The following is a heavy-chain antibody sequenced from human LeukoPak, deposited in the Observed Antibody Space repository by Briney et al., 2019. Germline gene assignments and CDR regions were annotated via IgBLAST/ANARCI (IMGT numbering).Heavy chain of an antibody. CDR3: AKGSSGYFLDV. Sequence: GGSLRLSCAASGFIFNNYGLVWVRRAPGKGLEWVSAISNDGGGTTYADFVKGRFTISRDNSKNTVFLQMNSLRAEDTALYYCAKGSSGYFLDVWGQGTLVTVSS. J-gene: IGHJ4*02. V-gene: IGHV3-23*01. D-gene: IGHD3-22*01. CDR2: ISNDGGGT. CDR1: GFIFNNYG.